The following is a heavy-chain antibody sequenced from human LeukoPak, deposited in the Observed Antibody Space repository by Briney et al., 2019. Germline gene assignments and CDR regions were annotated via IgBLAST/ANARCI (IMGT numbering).Heavy chain of an antibody. Sequence: SVKVSCKASGGTFSSYAISWVRQAPGQGLEWMGRIIPIFGTANYAQKLQGRVTITTDGSTSTAYMELSSLRSEDTAVYYCATADSSGWEGYFDYWGQGTLVTVSS. CDR2: IIPIFGTA. CDR3: ATADSSGWEGYFDY. CDR1: GGTFSSYA. D-gene: IGHD6-19*01. V-gene: IGHV1-69*05. J-gene: IGHJ4*02.